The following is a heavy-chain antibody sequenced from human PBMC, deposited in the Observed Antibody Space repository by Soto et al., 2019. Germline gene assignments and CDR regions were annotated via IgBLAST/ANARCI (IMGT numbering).Heavy chain of an antibody. CDR1: GGTFSSYA. CDR2: IIPIFGTA. J-gene: IGHJ4*02. Sequence: QVQLVQSGAEVKKPGSSVKVSCKASGGTFSSYAISWVRQAPGQGLEWMGGIIPIFGTANYAQKFQGRVTINATEATSTAYMELSSRRSEDTAVYYCAGKAHGGDGWYFDSWGQGTLVTVSS. D-gene: IGHD2-21*02. CDR3: AGKAHGGDGWYFDS. V-gene: IGHV1-69*12.